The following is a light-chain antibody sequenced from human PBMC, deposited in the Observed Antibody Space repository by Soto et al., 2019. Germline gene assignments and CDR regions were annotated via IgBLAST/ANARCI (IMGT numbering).Light chain of an antibody. Sequence: EIVITESPPTLSVSPGERATLSCRASQSVSSTLAWYQQKPGQAPRLLIYGASTRATGIPARFSGSGSGTEFTLTISSLQSEDFAVYYCQQYNNWPRTFGQGTKVDIK. J-gene: IGKJ1*01. CDR2: GAS. CDR1: QSVSST. CDR3: QQYNNWPRT. V-gene: IGKV3-15*01.